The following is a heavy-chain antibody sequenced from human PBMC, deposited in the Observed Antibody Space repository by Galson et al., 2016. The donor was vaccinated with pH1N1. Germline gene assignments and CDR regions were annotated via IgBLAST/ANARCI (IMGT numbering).Heavy chain of an antibody. V-gene: IGHV4-4*07. CDR2: LYKTGST. D-gene: IGHD2-2*01. J-gene: IGHJ6*02. Sequence: LSLTCSVSGASISSHYWSWIRQSAAGGLEWIGRLYKTGSTKYNPSLKNRATMSGDTSKNQFSLKLTSVTAADTAVYYCARLDLVVGEFQYYGMDVWGQGTTVTVSS. CDR1: GASISSHY. CDR3: ARLDLVVGEFQYYGMDV.